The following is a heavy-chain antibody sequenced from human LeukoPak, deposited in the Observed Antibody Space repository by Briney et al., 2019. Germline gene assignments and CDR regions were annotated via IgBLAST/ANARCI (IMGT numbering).Heavy chain of an antibody. CDR1: GYSIKSHT. CDR2: IDTNTGNP. V-gene: IGHV7-4-1*02. CDR3: ARDPYMITFGGVIFDAFDI. Sequence: ASVKVSCKASGYSIKSHTMNWVRQAPGQGPEWMGWIDTNTGNPTYAQGFTGRFVFSLDTSVSTAYLQISSLKAEDTAVYYCARDPYMITFGGVIFDAFDIWGQGTMVTVSS. D-gene: IGHD3-16*01. J-gene: IGHJ3*02.